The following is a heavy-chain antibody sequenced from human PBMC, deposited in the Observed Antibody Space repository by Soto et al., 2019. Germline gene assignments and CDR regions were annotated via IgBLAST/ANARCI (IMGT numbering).Heavy chain of an antibody. Sequence: PSETLSLTCTVSGDSISSASYYWSWIRQPAGKGLEWIGRIYTSGSTNYNPSLKSRVTMSVDTSKNQFSLKLSSVTAADTAVYYCARDNNSSGWYTYWGQGTLVTVSS. CDR1: GDSISSASYY. CDR2: IYTSGST. J-gene: IGHJ4*02. D-gene: IGHD6-19*01. V-gene: IGHV4-61*02. CDR3: ARDNNSSGWYTY.